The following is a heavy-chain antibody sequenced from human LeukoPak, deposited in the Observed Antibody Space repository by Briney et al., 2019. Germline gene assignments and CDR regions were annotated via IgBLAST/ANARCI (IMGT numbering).Heavy chain of an antibody. J-gene: IGHJ4*02. V-gene: IGHV3-49*03. CDR3: TRDRGAYNLYDY. CDR1: GFTFGDYA. D-gene: IGHD1-1*01. Sequence: GGSLRLSCTASGFTFGDYAMSWIRQAPGKGLEWVGFIRSKAYGETADYAASVKGRFTISRDDSKAIAYLQINSLKTEDTAVYHCTRDRGAYNLYDYWGQGTLVTVSS. CDR2: IRSKAYGETA.